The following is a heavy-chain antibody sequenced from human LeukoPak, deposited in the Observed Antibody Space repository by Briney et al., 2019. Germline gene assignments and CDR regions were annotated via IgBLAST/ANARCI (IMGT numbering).Heavy chain of an antibody. J-gene: IGHJ5*02. V-gene: IGHV1-46*01. D-gene: IGHD3-3*01. CDR2: INPSDGTT. Sequence: ASVKVSCKASGYTFTSYYIHWVRQAPGQGLEWMGIINPSDGTTTYAQKFQVRVSMTRDTSTSTVYMDLSSLRSEDTAVYYCARGRITIFGVSSPNWLDPWGQGTLVTVSS. CDR1: GYTFTSYY. CDR3: ARGRITIFGVSSPNWLDP.